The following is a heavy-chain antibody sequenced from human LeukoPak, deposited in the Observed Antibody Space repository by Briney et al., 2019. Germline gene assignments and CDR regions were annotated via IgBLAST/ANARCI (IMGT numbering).Heavy chain of an antibody. D-gene: IGHD5-12*01. Sequence: GGSLRLSCAASGFTFSGYWMSWVRQAPGKGLEWVSAVRGSGSDTYYADSVKGRFTVSRDNSKNTLHLQMNSLRAEDTAIYYCAKTSRVNSAYDSPFDYWGQGTLVTVSS. V-gene: IGHV3-23*01. CDR1: GFTFSGYW. CDR2: VRGSGSDT. CDR3: AKTSRVNSAYDSPFDY. J-gene: IGHJ4*02.